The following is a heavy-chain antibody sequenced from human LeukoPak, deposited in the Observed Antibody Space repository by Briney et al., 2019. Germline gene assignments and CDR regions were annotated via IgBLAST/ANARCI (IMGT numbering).Heavy chain of an antibody. J-gene: IGHJ3*02. CDR2: INPNSGGT. Sequence: ASVKVSCKASGYTFTGYYMHWVRQAPGQGLEWMGWINPNSGGTNYAQKFQGRVTMTRDTSISTAYMELSRLRSDDTAVYYCARDCSSTSCYRSVSGAFDIWGQGTMVTVS. D-gene: IGHD2-2*01. CDR1: GYTFTGYY. V-gene: IGHV1-2*02. CDR3: ARDCSSTSCYRSVSGAFDI.